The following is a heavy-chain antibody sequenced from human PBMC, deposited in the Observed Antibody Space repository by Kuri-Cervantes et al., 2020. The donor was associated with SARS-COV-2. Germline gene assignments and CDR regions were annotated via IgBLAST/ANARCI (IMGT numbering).Heavy chain of an antibody. Sequence: GGSLRLSCAASGFTFSSYSMSWVRQAPGKGLEWVSSISSSSSYIYYADSVKGRFTISRDNAKNSLYLQMNSLRAEDTAVYYCAREGSSPTLFQHWGQGTLVTVSS. CDR3: AREGSSPTLFQH. CDR2: ISSSSSYI. CDR1: GFTFSSYS. V-gene: IGHV3-21*01. D-gene: IGHD2-2*01. J-gene: IGHJ1*01.